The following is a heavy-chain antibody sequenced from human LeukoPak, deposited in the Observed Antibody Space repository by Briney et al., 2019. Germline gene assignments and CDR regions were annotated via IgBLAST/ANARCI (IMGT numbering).Heavy chain of an antibody. CDR2: IYYSGSI. D-gene: IGHD2-15*01. Sequence: PSQTLSLTCTVSGGSISSYYWSWIRQPPGKGLEWIGYIYYSGSINYNPSLKSRVTISVDTSKNQFSLKLSSVTAADTAVYYCARLSVVAAINYYYGMDVWGQGTTVTVSS. CDR1: GGSISSYY. CDR3: ARLSVVAAINYYYGMDV. J-gene: IGHJ6*02. V-gene: IGHV4-59*08.